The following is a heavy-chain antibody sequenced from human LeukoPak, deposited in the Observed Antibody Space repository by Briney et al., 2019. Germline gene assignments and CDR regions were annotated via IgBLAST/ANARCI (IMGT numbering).Heavy chain of an antibody. Sequence: GGSLRLSCAASGFTFSSYAMSWVRQSPGKGLEWVSAISGSGGSTYYADSVKGRFTISRDTYKNALYLQMNSLRAEDTAVYYCAKRTAIAGPYFDYWGQGTLVTVSS. CDR1: GFTFSSYA. J-gene: IGHJ4*02. CDR2: ISGSGGST. CDR3: AKRTAIAGPYFDY. D-gene: IGHD2/OR15-2a*01. V-gene: IGHV3-23*01.